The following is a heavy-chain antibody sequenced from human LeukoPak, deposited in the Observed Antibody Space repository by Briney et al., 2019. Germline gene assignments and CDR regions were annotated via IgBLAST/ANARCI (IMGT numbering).Heavy chain of an antibody. CDR3: ARAVREKWFDP. CDR1: GYTFTGYY. J-gene: IGHJ5*02. V-gene: IGHV1-69*05. CDR2: IIPIFSTA. Sequence: SVKVSCKPSGYTFTGYYMHWVRQAPGQGLEWMGGIIPIFSTANYAQKFQGRVTITTDESTSTAYMEPSSLRSEDTAVYYCARAVREKWFDPWGQGTLVTVSS. D-gene: IGHD1-26*01.